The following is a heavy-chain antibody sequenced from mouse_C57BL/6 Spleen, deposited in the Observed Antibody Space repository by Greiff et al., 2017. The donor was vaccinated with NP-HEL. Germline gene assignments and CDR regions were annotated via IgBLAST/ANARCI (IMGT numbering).Heavy chain of an antibody. CDR1: GFNIKDDY. CDR2: IAPENGAT. Sequence: VQLKESGAELVRPGASVKLSCTASGFNIKDDYMHWVKQRPEQGLEWIGWIAPENGATEYASKFQGKATITADTSSNTAYLQLSSLTSEDTAVDYCTARYFDVWGTGTTVTVSS. J-gene: IGHJ1*03. CDR3: TARYFDV. V-gene: IGHV14-4*01.